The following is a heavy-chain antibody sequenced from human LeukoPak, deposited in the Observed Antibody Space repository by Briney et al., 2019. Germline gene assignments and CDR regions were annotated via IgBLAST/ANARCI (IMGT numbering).Heavy chain of an antibody. Sequence: PSGTLSLTCAVSGGSISSSNWWSWVRPPPGKGLEWIGEIYHSGSTNYNPSLKSRVTISVDKSKNQFSLKLSSVTAADTAVYYCARVTLPYYYDSSGYYYYFDYWGQGTLVTVSS. CDR1: GGSISSSNW. CDR3: ARVTLPYYYDSSGYYYYFDY. CDR2: IYHSGST. D-gene: IGHD3-22*01. J-gene: IGHJ4*02. V-gene: IGHV4-4*02.